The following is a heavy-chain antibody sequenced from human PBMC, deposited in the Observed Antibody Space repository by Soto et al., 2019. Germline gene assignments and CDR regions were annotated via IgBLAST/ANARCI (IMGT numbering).Heavy chain of an antibody. CDR3: ARVGDDFWSGYYDAFDI. CDR1: GFTFSSYS. V-gene: IGHV3-21*01. CDR2: ISSSSSYI. D-gene: IGHD3-3*01. J-gene: IGHJ3*02. Sequence: EVQLVESGGGLVKPGGSLRLSCAASGFTFSSYSMNWVRQAPGKGLEWVSSISSSSSYIYYADSVKGRFTISRDNAKNSLYLQMNSLRAEDTAVYYCARVGDDFWSGYYDAFDIWRQGTMVTVSS.